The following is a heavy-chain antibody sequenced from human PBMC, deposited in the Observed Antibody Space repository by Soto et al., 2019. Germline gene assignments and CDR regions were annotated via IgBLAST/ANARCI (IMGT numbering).Heavy chain of an antibody. CDR1: GYTFTGYY. V-gene: IGHV1-2*04. D-gene: IGHD3-22*01. Sequence: ASVKVSCKASGYTFTGYYMHWVRQAPGQGLEWMGWINPNSGGTNYAPKFQVWVTMTRDTSISTAYMELSRLRSDDTAVYYCARGRLTHSPDKNGPYYYDSSGYFYFDYWGQGTLVTVSS. CDR3: ARGRLTHSPDKNGPYYYDSSGYFYFDY. CDR2: INPNSGGT. J-gene: IGHJ4*02.